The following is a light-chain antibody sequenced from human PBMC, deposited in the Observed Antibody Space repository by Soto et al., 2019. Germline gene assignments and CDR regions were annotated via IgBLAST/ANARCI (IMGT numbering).Light chain of an antibody. CDR2: DAS. V-gene: IGKV1-39*01. Sequence: DIQMTQSPSPLSASVGDRVYITCRTSQSISSNLNWYQAKPGKDPKLLIYDASTLESGVPSRFSGSRSGTDFTLTISSLQPEDSATYYCQQSYSTPPFTFGPGTRVDI. CDR3: QQSYSTPPFT. CDR1: QSISSN. J-gene: IGKJ3*01.